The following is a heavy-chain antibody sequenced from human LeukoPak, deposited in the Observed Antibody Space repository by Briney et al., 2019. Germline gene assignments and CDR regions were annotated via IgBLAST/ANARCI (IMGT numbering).Heavy chain of an antibody. CDR2: FSSYNANT. CDR1: GSTFTSYP. D-gene: IGHD1-26*01. J-gene: IGHJ4*02. V-gene: IGHV1-18*01. Sequence: ASVKVSCKASGSTFTSYPVSWVRQAPGQGLAWMGWFSSYNANTHYAQTFQGRVAMTTDTSTSTAYMELRSLRSDDTAVYYCATSLSGNYYYFDYWGQGNLVTVSS. CDR3: ATSLSGNYYYFDY.